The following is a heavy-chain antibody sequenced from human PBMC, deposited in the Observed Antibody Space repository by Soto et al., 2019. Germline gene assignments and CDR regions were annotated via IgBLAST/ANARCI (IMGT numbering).Heavy chain of an antibody. D-gene: IGHD2-8*01. Sequence: SLRLSCATSGFTFDDFAMHWVRQAPGKGLEWVSGISWNTGSIGYANSVKGRFTISRDNAKNSLYLQMNSLRPEDTAVYYCAKVRGSYSNGVSSGSFEYGMDVWGQGTTVTVSS. V-gene: IGHV3-9*01. CDR2: ISWNTGSI. CDR3: AKVRGSYSNGVSSGSFEYGMDV. J-gene: IGHJ6*02. CDR1: GFTFDDFA.